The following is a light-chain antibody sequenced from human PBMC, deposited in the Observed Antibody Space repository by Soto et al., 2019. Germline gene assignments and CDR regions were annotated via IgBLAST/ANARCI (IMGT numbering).Light chain of an antibody. CDR2: DAS. Sequence: EVVLTQSPDTLSLPPGERATLSCRASQSVSSYLAWYQQKPGQAPRLLIYDASNRATGIPARFSGSGSGTDFTLTISSLEPEDFAVYYCQQRSNWPTFGQGTRLEI. CDR1: QSVSSY. J-gene: IGKJ5*01. V-gene: IGKV3-11*01. CDR3: QQRSNWPT.